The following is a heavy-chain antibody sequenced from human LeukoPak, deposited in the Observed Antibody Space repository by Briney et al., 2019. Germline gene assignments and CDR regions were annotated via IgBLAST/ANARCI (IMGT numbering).Heavy chain of an antibody. D-gene: IGHD4/OR15-4a*01. Sequence: GGSLRLSCAASGFTVSSNYMSWVRQAPGKGLEWVSALYSGGTTYYADPVKGRLTISTDNSKNTLYLQMNSLRGEDTAVYYCARQSSRLTIFDYWGQGTLVTVSS. CDR2: LYSGGTT. J-gene: IGHJ4*02. CDR1: GFTVSSNY. V-gene: IGHV3-53*01. CDR3: ARQSSRLTIFDY.